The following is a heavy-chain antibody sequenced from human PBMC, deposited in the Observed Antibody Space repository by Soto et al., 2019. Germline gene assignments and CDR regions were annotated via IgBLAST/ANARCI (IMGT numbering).Heavy chain of an antibody. Sequence: SETLSLTCAVSGGSISSSNWWSWVRQPPGKGLEWIGEIYHSGSTNYNPSLKSRVTISVDKSKNQFSLKLSSVTAADTAVYYCARASDDYGDYGSFDYWGQGTMVTVYS. CDR3: ARASDDYGDYGSFDY. D-gene: IGHD4-17*01. V-gene: IGHV4-4*02. CDR1: GGSISSSNW. CDR2: IYHSGST. J-gene: IGHJ4*02.